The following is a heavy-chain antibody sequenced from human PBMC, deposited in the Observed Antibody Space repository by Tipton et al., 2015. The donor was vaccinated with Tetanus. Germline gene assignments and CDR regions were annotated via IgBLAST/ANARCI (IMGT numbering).Heavy chain of an antibody. J-gene: IGHJ4*02. CDR2: IWYDGSKR. Sequence: SLRLSCAASGFTLGHYGIHWVRQSPGKGLEWVALIWYDGSKRHFADSVKGRFTISRDNSEKTAYLHMNSLRPEDTAVYYCVRGARGWVMYYHFDSWGQGTQVVVSS. D-gene: IGHD2-8*01. V-gene: IGHV3-33*01. CDR1: GFTLGHYG. CDR3: VRGARGWVMYYHFDS.